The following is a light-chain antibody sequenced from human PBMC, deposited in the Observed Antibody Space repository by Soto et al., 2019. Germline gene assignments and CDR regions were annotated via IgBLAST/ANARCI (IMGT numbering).Light chain of an antibody. CDR3: QQSFNLPRT. Sequence: DIEMTQSPSSLSASVGETITITCRASQSISSSLNWFQHSPGQPPKLLLFAASNLHAGVPPRFSGSGSGTSFSLTIRSLQPEDFATYYCQQSFNLPRTLGQGTKVDIK. V-gene: IGKV1-39*01. CDR2: AAS. J-gene: IGKJ1*01. CDR1: QSISSS.